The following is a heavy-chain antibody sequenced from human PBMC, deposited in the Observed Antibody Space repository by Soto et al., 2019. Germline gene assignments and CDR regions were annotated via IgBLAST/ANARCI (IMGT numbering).Heavy chain of an antibody. Sequence: GESLKISCKGSGYYFTTYWIGWVRQMPGKGLELMGIIFPGDSDTRYSPSFRGQVSISADKSINTAYLQWSSLKASDTAMYYCARRTVGSSGWFDPWGKGPLVTVSS. V-gene: IGHV5-51*01. CDR3: ARRTVGSSGWFDP. D-gene: IGHD1-1*01. CDR1: GYYFTTYW. J-gene: IGHJ5*02. CDR2: IFPGDSDT.